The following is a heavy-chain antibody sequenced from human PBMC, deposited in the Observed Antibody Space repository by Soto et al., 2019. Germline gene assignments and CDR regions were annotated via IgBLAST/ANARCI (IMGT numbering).Heavy chain of an antibody. D-gene: IGHD2-21*01. V-gene: IGHV4-59*01. CDR2: IYYSGST. Sequence: SETLSLTCTVSGGSISSYYWSWIRQPPGKGLEWIGYIYYSGSTNYNPSLKSRVTISVDTSKNQFSLKLSSVTAADTAVYYCARDFGSNCGGDCYSSWFDPWGQGTLVTVSS. CDR3: ARDFGSNCGGDCYSSWFDP. CDR1: GGSISSYY. J-gene: IGHJ5*02.